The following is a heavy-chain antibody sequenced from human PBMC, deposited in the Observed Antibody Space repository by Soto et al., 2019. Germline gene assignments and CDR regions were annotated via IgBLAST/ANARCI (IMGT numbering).Heavy chain of an antibody. Sequence: ASVKVSCKASGGTFSSYAISWVRQAPGQGLEWMGGIIPIFGTANYAQKFQGRVTITADESTSTAYMELSSLRSEDTAVYYCARAPLRTATAYWYFDLWGRGTLVTVSS. V-gene: IGHV1-69*13. CDR1: GGTFSSYA. CDR3: ARAPLRTATAYWYFDL. CDR2: IIPIFGTA. D-gene: IGHD2-21*02. J-gene: IGHJ2*01.